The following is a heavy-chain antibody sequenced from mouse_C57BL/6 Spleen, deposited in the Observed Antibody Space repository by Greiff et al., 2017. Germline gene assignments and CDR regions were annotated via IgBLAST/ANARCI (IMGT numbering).Heavy chain of an antibody. D-gene: IGHD1-1*01. J-gene: IGHJ4*01. CDR1: GYTFTSYW. V-gene: IGHV1-69*01. CDR3: ARGGQLLRSYSAMDD. CDR2: IDPSDSYT. Sequence: QVQLQQPGAELVMPGASVKLSCKASGYTFTSYWMHWVKQRPGQGLAWIGEIDPSDSYTNYNQKFKGKSTLTVDKSSSTAYMQLSSLTSDDSAVYYCARGGQLLRSYSAMDDWGQGPSVPASS.